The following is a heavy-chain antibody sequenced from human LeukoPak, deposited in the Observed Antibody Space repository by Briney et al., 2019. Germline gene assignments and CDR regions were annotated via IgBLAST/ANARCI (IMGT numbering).Heavy chain of an antibody. CDR1: GFTFSSYS. Sequence: GGSLRLSCAASGFTFSSYSMNWVRQAPGKGLEWVSSISSSSSYIYYADSVKGRFTISGDNAKNSLYLQMNSLRAEDTAVYYCARVVLRGWSFDYWGQGTLVTVSS. D-gene: IGHD2-15*01. CDR2: ISSSSSYI. V-gene: IGHV3-21*01. CDR3: ARVVLRGWSFDY. J-gene: IGHJ4*02.